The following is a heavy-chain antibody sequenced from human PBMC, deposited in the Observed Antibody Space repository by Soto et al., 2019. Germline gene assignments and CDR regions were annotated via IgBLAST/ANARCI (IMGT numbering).Heavy chain of an antibody. D-gene: IGHD1-26*01. J-gene: IGHJ4*02. CDR3: AKVPQAGSSTSGFEY. V-gene: IGHV3-23*01. CDR2: ISGGGAGT. CDR1: GFTFSSYA. Sequence: GGSPRLSCAASGFTFSSYAISWVRQAPGRGREGVSAISGGGAGTWYADSVKGRFTISRDNTRNTLYLQISRLRAEDTAVYYCAKVPQAGSSTSGFEYWGQGTLVTVSS.